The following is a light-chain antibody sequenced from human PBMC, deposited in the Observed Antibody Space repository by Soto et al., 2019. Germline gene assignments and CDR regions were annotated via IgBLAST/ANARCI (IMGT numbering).Light chain of an antibody. CDR2: GAS. CDR3: QQYNNWPPLT. V-gene: IGKV3-15*01. Sequence: EIVMTQSPATLSVSPGERATLSCRASQSVSSNLAWYQQKPGQAPRLLIYGASTRATGIPARFSGSGSGTELTLTISSLQSEDFAVCYCQQYNNWPPLTFGGGTKVEIK. J-gene: IGKJ4*01. CDR1: QSVSSN.